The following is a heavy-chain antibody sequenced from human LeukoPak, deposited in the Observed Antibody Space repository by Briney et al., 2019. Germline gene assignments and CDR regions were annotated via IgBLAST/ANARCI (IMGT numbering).Heavy chain of an antibody. Sequence: SETLSLTCTVSGGSISSYYWSWIRQPPGKGLEWIGYIYYSGSTKYKPSLKSRVTISVDTSKNQFSLKLSSVTAADTAVYYCARGRFLGAFDIWGQGTMVTVSS. J-gene: IGHJ3*02. CDR2: IYYSGST. V-gene: IGHV4-59*01. D-gene: IGHD3-3*01. CDR3: ARGRFLGAFDI. CDR1: GGSISSYY.